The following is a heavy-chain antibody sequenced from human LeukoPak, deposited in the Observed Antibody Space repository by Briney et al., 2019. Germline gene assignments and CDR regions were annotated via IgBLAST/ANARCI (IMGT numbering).Heavy chain of an antibody. D-gene: IGHD1-26*01. Sequence: SETLSLTCTVSGYSITSGYHWGWIRQPPGKGLEWIASIYHSGTTYYNPSLKSRVTISVDTSKNQFSLKLSSVTAADTAVYYCARDRTLLRSGSYGYWGQGTLVTVSS. CDR3: ARDRTLLRSGSYGY. V-gene: IGHV4-38-2*02. CDR2: IYHSGTT. CDR1: GYSITSGYH. J-gene: IGHJ4*02.